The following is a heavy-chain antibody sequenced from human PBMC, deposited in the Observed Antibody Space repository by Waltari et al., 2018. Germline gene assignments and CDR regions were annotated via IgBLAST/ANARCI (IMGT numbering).Heavy chain of an antibody. J-gene: IGHJ4*02. CDR3: ARQVGDYYDSTGSLDY. Sequence: QVQLQESGPGLVKPSETLSLTCAVSGYSISISYYWGWIRQPPGKGLELLASIYHSGSTYCNPSLKSRVTILVDMSNNQFSLKLSSVTAADTAVYYCARQVGDYYDSTGSLDYWGQGALVTVSS. D-gene: IGHD3-22*01. CDR1: GYSISISYY. V-gene: IGHV4-38-2*01. CDR2: IYHSGST.